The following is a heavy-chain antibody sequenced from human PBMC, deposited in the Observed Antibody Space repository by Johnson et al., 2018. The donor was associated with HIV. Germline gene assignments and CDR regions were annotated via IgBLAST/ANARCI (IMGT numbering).Heavy chain of an antibody. V-gene: IGHV3-30*04. CDR1: GFTFSSYG. CDR2: ISYDGSDK. Sequence: QVQLVESGGGVVRPGGSLRLSCAASGFTFSSYGMHWVRQAPAKGLEWVAVISYDGSDKDYADSVKGRFTISRDNSKNTLYLQMNSLRAEDTAVYYCVKGIDSSSWYSFDIWGQGTMVTVSS. D-gene: IGHD6-13*01. CDR3: VKGIDSSSWYSFDI. J-gene: IGHJ3*02.